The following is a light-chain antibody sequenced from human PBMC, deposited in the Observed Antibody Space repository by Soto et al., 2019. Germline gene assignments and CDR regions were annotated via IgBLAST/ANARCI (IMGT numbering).Light chain of an antibody. J-gene: IGLJ1*01. Sequence: QSVLAQPASVSVSPGQSITSSCTGTSSDVGGYNYVSWYQQHPGKAPKLMIYEVSNRPSGVSNRFSGSKSGNTASLTISGLQAEDEADYYCSSYTSSSTLLYVFGTGTKVTVL. V-gene: IGLV2-14*01. CDR3: SSYTSSSTLLYV. CDR1: SSDVGGYNY. CDR2: EVS.